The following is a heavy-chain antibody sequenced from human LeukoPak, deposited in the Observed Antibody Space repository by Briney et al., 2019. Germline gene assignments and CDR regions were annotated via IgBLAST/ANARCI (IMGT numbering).Heavy chain of an antibody. CDR1: GFTFSSYG. CDR2: ISGSGGST. J-gene: IGHJ5*02. CDR3: AKASSSWYYNWFDP. D-gene: IGHD6-13*01. Sequence: GGSLRLSCAASGFTFSSYGMSWVRQAPGKGLEWVSAISGSGGSTYYADSVKGRFTISRDNSKNTLYLQMNSLRAEDTAVYYCAKASSSWYYNWFDPWGQGTLVTVSS. V-gene: IGHV3-23*01.